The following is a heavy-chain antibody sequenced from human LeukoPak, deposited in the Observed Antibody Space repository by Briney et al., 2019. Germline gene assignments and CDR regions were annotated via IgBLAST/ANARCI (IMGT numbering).Heavy chain of an antibody. CDR1: EFPFSDSW. V-gene: IGHV3-7*03. Sequence: PGGSLRVSCAVSEFPFSDSWMYWVRQAPGEGLEGVANIKKDGSGISYVDSVQGRFIISRDNAKNSLYLQMNSLRVEDTAVYFCAGGNSMNVWGKGTAVTVSS. CDR3: AGGNSMNV. D-gene: IGHD1/OR15-1a*01. CDR2: IKKDGSGI. J-gene: IGHJ6*04.